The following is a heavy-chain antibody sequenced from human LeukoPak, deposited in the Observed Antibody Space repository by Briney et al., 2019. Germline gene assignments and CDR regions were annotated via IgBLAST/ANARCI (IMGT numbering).Heavy chain of an antibody. CDR2: ISGSGGST. V-gene: IGHV3-23*01. D-gene: IGHD5-18*01. CDR3: AKSGDGYLYYFDY. Sequence: PGGSLRLSCAASGFTFSNYAMSWVRQAPGKGLEWVSVISGSGGSTYYADSVKGRFTISRDNSKNTLYLQMDSLRAEDTAVYYCAKSGDGYLYYFDYWGQGTLVTVSS. CDR1: GFTFSNYA. J-gene: IGHJ4*02.